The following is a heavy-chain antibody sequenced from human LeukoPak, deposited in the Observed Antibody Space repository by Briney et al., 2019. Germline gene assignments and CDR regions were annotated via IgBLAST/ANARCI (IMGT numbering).Heavy chain of an antibody. CDR2: IYHSGST. CDR3: ARLYYDSRGYYWFDR. D-gene: IGHD3-22*01. CDR1: GGSIISTSFY. Sequence: MSSETLSLTCTVSGGSIISTSFYWGWIRQPPGKGLAWLGSIYHSGSTYDNPSLKSRVTISVDRSKNQFSLKLSSVTAADTAVYYCARLYYDSRGYYWFDRWGQGTLVTVSS. J-gene: IGHJ5*02. V-gene: IGHV4-39*01.